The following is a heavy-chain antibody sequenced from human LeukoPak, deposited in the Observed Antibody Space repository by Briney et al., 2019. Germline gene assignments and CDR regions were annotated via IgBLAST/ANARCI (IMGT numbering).Heavy chain of an antibody. CDR3: AQDRFSFVH. CDR1: GGSISYYY. Sequence: PSETLSLTRSVSGGSISYYYWSWIRQFPGKGLEWIGYISDGESPDYNPSLQSRVTIYVDSSKNQFFLNLTSVTAADTAVYYCAQDRFSFVHWGQGTLVTVSS. CDR2: ISDGESP. D-gene: IGHD2-2*01. J-gene: IGHJ1*01. V-gene: IGHV4-59*01.